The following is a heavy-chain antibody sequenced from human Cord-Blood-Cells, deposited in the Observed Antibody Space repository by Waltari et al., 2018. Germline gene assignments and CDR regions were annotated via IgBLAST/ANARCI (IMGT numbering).Heavy chain of an antibody. V-gene: IGHV4-39*01. CDR2: IYYSGST. Sequence: QLQLQESGPGLVKPSETLSLTCTVSGGSISSSSYYWGWIRQPPGQGLEWIGSIYYSGSTYYNPSIKSRVTISVDTSKNQFSRKLSSVTAADTAVYYCASTREYYYDSSGYYNAFDIWGQGTMVTVSS. CDR3: ASTREYYYDSSGYYNAFDI. CDR1: GGSISSSSYY. D-gene: IGHD3-22*01. J-gene: IGHJ3*02.